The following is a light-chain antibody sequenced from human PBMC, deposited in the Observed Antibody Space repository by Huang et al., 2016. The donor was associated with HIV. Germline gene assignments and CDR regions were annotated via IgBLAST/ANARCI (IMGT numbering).Light chain of an antibody. J-gene: IGKJ1*01. V-gene: IGKV3-15*01. CDR3: QQHNDWPPWT. CDR2: CAS. CDR1: QSISTN. Sequence: EIVMTQFPATLSVSPGERAIVFCRASQSISTNLAWYQQKPGQAPRLLSFCASTRAPGIPDRFSGGGSETEFSLTINSLQSEDFAVYYCQQHNDWPPWTFGQGTKVEI.